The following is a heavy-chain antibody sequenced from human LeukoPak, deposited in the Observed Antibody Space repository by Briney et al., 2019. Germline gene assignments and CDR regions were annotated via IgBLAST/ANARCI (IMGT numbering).Heavy chain of an antibody. CDR3: ARDPDGYKFFDY. CDR2: IYYSGST. Sequence: SETLSLTCTVSGDSINKSSYYWGWLRQPPGKELEWIGTIYYSGSTYYNPSLKSRVTISIDTSKNHFSLRLNSVTAADTAVYYCARDPDGYKFFDYWGRGSPVTVSS. V-gene: IGHV4-39*02. D-gene: IGHD5-24*01. J-gene: IGHJ4*02. CDR1: GDSINKSSYY.